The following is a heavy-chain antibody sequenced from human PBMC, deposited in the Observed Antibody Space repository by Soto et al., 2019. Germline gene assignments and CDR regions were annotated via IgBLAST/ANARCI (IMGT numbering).Heavy chain of an antibody. J-gene: IGHJ4*02. CDR3: TTALLLITDRSGYPRDY. V-gene: IGHV3-15*01. D-gene: IGHD3-22*01. CDR2: IKSKTDGGTT. Sequence: PGGSLRLSCAASGFTFSNAWMSWVRQAPGKGLEWVGRIKSKTDGGTTDYAAPVKGRFTISRDDSKNTLYLQMNSLKTEDTAVYYCTTALLLITDRSGYPRDYWGQGTLVTV. CDR1: GFTFSNAW.